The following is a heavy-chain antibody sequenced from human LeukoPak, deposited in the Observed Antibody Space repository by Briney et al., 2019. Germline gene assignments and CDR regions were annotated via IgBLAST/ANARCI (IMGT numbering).Heavy chain of an antibody. D-gene: IGHD2-15*01. J-gene: IGHJ4*02. CDR1: GGTFSSYA. CDR3: ASYPRYVSTPPFDY. V-gene: IGHV1-2*02. Sequence: GASVKVSCKASGGTFSSYAISWVRQAPGQGPEWMGWINPNTGDTKYAQKFQGRVTMTRDTTISTAYLELSRLTSDDTAVYYCASYPRYVSTPPFDYWGQGTLVTVSS. CDR2: INPNTGDT.